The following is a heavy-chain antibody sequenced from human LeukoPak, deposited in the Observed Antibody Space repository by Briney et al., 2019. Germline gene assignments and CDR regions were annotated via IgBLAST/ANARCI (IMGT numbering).Heavy chain of an antibody. CDR2: IKQDGSET. CDR3: VGCSGGTCSDFDY. V-gene: IGHV3-7*01. J-gene: IGHJ4*02. D-gene: IGHD2-15*01. Sequence: HPGGSLRLACVASGLTFSNFWMTWLRQAPGKGLEWVANIKQDGSETYYLDSVRGRFTISRDNAKNSMYLQMNRLSAEDTAVYYCVGCSGGTCSDFDYWGRGTLVTDSS. CDR1: GLTFSNFW.